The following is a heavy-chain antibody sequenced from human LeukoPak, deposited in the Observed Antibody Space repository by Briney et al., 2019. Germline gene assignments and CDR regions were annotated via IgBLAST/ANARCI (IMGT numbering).Heavy chain of an antibody. D-gene: IGHD3-22*01. J-gene: IGHJ4*02. CDR1: GFTVSSNY. CDR3: ARDQDYYDSSGPFDY. CDR2: IYSGGTT. V-gene: IGHV3-66*01. Sequence: GGSLRLSCAASGFTVSSNYMSWVRQAPGKGLEWVSVIYSGGTTYYADSVKGGFTISRDNSKNTLYLQMNSLRAEDTAVYYCARDQDYYDSSGPFDYWGQGTLVTVSS.